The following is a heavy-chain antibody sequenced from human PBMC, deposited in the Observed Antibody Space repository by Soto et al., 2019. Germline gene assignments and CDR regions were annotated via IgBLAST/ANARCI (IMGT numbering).Heavy chain of an antibody. D-gene: IGHD3-9*01. Sequence: SETLSLTCTVSGGSISSYYWSWIRQPPGKGLEWIGYIYYSGSTNYNPSLKSRVTISVDTSKNQFSLKLSSVTAADTAVYYCAGTYYDILTGYYYYYYMDVWGKGTTVTVSS. V-gene: IGHV4-59*01. CDR2: IYYSGST. J-gene: IGHJ6*03. CDR3: AGTYYDILTGYYYYYYMDV. CDR1: GGSISSYY.